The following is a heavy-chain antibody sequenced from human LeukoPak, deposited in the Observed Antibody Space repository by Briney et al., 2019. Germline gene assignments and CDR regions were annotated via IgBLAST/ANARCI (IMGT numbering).Heavy chain of an antibody. D-gene: IGHD6-13*01. CDR2: IYTSGST. CDR3: AREDSSSWYYSVFYYYYYMDV. Sequence: PSETLSPTCTVSGGSINSGIYYWSWIRPPAGKGLEWVGRIYTSGSTNYNPSLKSRVTISVDTSKNQFSLKLSSVTAADTAVYYCAREDSSSWYYSVFYYYYYMDVWGKGTTVTISS. J-gene: IGHJ6*03. CDR1: GGSINSGIYY. V-gene: IGHV4-61*02.